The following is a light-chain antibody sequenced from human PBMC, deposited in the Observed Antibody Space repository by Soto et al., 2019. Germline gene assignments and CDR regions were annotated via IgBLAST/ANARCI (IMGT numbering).Light chain of an antibody. V-gene: IGLV2-14*01. J-gene: IGLJ2*01. CDR1: SSDVGTYNS. Sequence: QSALTQPASVSGSPGQSITISCTGTSSDVGTYNSVSWYQQHPGKAPKLLIYDVDIRPSGVSNRFSGSKSGNTASLAISGLQAEDEADYYCSSYVRSSTVVFGGGTKVIVL. CDR2: DVD. CDR3: SSYVRSSTVV.